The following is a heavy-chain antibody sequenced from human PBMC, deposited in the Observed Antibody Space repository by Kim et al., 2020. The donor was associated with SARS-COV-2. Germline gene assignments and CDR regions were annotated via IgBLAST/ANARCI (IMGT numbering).Heavy chain of an antibody. J-gene: IGHJ6*02. CDR2: IKSKTDGGTT. V-gene: IGHV3-15*01. CDR1: GFTFSNAW. D-gene: IGHD2-2*02. CDR3: TTVEPLTYHYYYYGMDV. Sequence: GGSLRLSCAASGFTFSNAWMSWVRQAPGKGLEWVGRIKSKTDGGTTDYAAPVKGRFTISRDDSKNTLYLQMNSLKTEDTAVYYCTTVEPLTYHYYYYGMDVWGQGTTVTVSS.